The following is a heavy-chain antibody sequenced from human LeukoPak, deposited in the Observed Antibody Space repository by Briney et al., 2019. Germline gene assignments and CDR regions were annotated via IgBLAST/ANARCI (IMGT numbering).Heavy chain of an antibody. V-gene: IGHV5-51*01. CDR3: ARIGILTGYSIRGIDY. Sequence: GESLKISCQGSGYNFAGNWIGWMRQMPGKGLGWMGIIYPGDSDTRYSPSFQGQVTISVDKSISTAYLQWRSLKASDTAMYYCARIGILTGYSIRGIDYWGQGTLVTVSS. CDR2: IYPGDSDT. J-gene: IGHJ4*02. CDR1: GYNFAGNW. D-gene: IGHD3-9*01.